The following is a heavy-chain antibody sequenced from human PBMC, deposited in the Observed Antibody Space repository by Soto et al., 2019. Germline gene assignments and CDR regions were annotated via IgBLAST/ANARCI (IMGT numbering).Heavy chain of an antibody. CDR2: IYYSGGT. D-gene: IGHD3-22*01. V-gene: IGHV4-59*13. CDR3: ARDYDSSGYYYDY. Sequence: PSETLSLTCTVSGGSISSYYWSWIRQPPGKGLEWIGYIYYSGGTKYNPSLKSRITMSVDTSKNHFSLKLSSVTAADTAVYYCARDYDSSGYYYDYWGQGTLVTVS. CDR1: GGSISSYY. J-gene: IGHJ4*02.